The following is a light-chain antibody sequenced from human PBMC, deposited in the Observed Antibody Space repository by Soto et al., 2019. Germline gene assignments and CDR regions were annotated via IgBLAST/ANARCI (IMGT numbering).Light chain of an antibody. Sequence: EIVLTQSPGTLSLSPGQRATLSCRASQRLSASDIAWYQQKPGQAPRLLIYGISTRATGIPARFSGSGSGTEFTLTISSLQSEDFAVYYCQQRSNWPPITFGQGTRLEI. CDR1: QRLSASD. CDR2: GIS. V-gene: IGKV3-15*01. J-gene: IGKJ5*01. CDR3: QQRSNWPPIT.